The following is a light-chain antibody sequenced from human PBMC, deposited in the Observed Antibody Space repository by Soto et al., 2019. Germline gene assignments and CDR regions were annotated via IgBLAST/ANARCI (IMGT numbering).Light chain of an antibody. CDR3: SSYTSSSIPVV. CDR1: SSDIGTYNY. V-gene: IGLV2-14*01. Sequence: QSALSQPVSVSGSPGQSITISCTGTSSDIGTYNYVSWYQQHPGKAPKVMIYEVTNRPSGVSNRFSGSKSGNTASLTISGLQAEDEADYYCSSYTSSSIPVVFGGGTKLTV. J-gene: IGLJ2*01. CDR2: EVT.